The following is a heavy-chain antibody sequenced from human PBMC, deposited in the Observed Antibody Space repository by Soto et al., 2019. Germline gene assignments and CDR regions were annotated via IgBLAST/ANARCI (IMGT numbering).Heavy chain of an antibody. Sequence: EVQVLESGGGLVQPGGSLRLSCAASGFTFSSYAMSWVRQAPGKGLEWVSTISRSGDTTYYADSVKGRFIVSRDNSKNALYLQLNSLRAEDTAVYYCARPFPDNTYYYYGMDVWGQGTTVTVSS. CDR3: ARPFPDNTYYYYGMDV. CDR2: ISRSGDTT. V-gene: IGHV3-23*01. J-gene: IGHJ6*02. D-gene: IGHD1-1*01. CDR1: GFTFSSYA.